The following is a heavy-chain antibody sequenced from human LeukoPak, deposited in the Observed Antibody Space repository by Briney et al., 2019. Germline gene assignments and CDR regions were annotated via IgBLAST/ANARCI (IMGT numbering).Heavy chain of an antibody. CDR1: GGSISSYY. V-gene: IGHV4-4*07. Sequence: PSETLSLTCTVSGGSISSYYWSWIRQPAGTALEWIGRIYTSGTITYNPSLKSRVTISVDTSKNQFSLKLNSVTAADTAVYYCARDSGTTGEVKFDPWGQGTLVTVSS. J-gene: IGHJ5*02. D-gene: IGHD3-10*01. CDR3: ARDSGTTGEVKFDP. CDR2: IYTSGTI.